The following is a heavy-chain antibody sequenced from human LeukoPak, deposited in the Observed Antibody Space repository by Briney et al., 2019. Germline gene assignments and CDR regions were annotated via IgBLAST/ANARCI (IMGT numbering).Heavy chain of an antibody. J-gene: IGHJ4*02. CDR2: IYSGGST. CDR1: GFTVSSNY. D-gene: IGHD1-1*01. Sequence: GGSLRLSCAASGFTVSSNYMSWVRQAPGKGLEWVSVIYSGGSTYYADSVKGRFTISRGNSKNTLYLQMNSLRAEDTAVYYCARDKAGKTDLYYWGQGTLVTVSS. V-gene: IGHV3-66*01. CDR3: ARDKAGKTDLYY.